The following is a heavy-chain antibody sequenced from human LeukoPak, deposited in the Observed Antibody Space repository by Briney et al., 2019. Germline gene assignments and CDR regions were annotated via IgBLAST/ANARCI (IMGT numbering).Heavy chain of an antibody. J-gene: IGHJ4*02. V-gene: IGHV3-48*03. Sequence: GGSLRLSCAASAFTLRNYEMHWVRQAPGKGREWVSYISSSGSSAFYADSVKGRFTISRDNAKNSLYLQMNSLRAEDTAVYYCARDQWDEDYFDYWGQGTLVTVSS. D-gene: IGHD1-26*01. CDR1: AFTLRNYE. CDR2: ISSSGSSA. CDR3: ARDQWDEDYFDY.